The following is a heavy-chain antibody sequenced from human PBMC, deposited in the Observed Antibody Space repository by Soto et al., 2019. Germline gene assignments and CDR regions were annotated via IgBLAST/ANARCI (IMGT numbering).Heavy chain of an antibody. J-gene: IGHJ4*02. Sequence: QVQLQESGPGLVKPSQTLSLTCTVSGGSNIRDGYYWSWIRQHPGKGLEWIAYISYSGSSYSNPSLKSRFTISADTSKNQFSLRLTSVTAADTAVYFCARATPAGSADFWGQGTLVTVSS. CDR1: GGSNIRDGYY. D-gene: IGHD2-2*01. CDR2: ISYSGSS. CDR3: ARATPAGSADF. V-gene: IGHV4-31*03.